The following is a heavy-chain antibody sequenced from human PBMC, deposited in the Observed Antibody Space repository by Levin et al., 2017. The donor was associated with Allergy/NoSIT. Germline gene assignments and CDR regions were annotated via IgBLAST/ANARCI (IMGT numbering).Heavy chain of an antibody. CDR3: ARGRGSSSGYGFDY. CDR1: GGSFSGYY. D-gene: IGHD6-13*01. J-gene: IGHJ4*02. V-gene: IGHV4-34*01. CDR2: INHSGST. Sequence: SETLSLTCAVYGGSFSGYYWSWIRQPPGKGLEWIGEINHSGSTNYNPSLKSRVTISVDTSKNQFSLKLSSVTAADTAVYYCARGRGSSSGYGFDYWGQGTLVTVSS.